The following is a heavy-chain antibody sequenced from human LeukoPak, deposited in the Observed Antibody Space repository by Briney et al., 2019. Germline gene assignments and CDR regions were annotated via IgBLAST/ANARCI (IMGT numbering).Heavy chain of an antibody. V-gene: IGHV4-34*01. CDR3: ARGSVGITMVRGVYRRYTFDY. Sequence: SETLSLTCTVSGGSISSYYWSWIRQPPGKGLEWIGEINHSGSTNYNPSLKSRVTISVDTSKNQFSLKLSSVTAADTAVYYCARGSVGITMVRGVYRRYTFDYWGQGTLVTVSS. CDR1: GGSISSYY. CDR2: INHSGST. D-gene: IGHD3-10*01. J-gene: IGHJ4*02.